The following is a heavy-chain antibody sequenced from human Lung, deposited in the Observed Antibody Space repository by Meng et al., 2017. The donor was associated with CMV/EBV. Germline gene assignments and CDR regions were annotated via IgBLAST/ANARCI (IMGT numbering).Heavy chain of an antibody. Sequence: QGPLQQLGLGLVKPSGLLSLTCAVDGGSTSSSHWWSWVRQPPGKGLELICESYHSGSTTPNPSLKSRVTISVDQSKHQFSLKLSSVTAEDTAVYYCARVVTALWGYYFDYWGQGTLVTVSS. D-gene: IGHD2-21*02. CDR3: ARVVTALWGYYFDY. J-gene: IGHJ4*02. CDR2: SYHSGST. CDR1: GGSTSSSHW. V-gene: IGHV4-4*02.